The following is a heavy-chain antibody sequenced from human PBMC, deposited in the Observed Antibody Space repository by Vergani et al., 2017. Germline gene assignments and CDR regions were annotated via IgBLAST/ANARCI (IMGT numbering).Heavy chain of an antibody. CDR2: INHSGST. CDR3: ARSNYDFWSGYYYDWFDP. J-gene: IGHJ5*02. CDR1: GGSFSGYY. V-gene: IGHV4-34*01. D-gene: IGHD3-3*01. Sequence: QVQLQQWGAGLLKPSETLSLTCAVYGGSFSGYYWSWIRQPPGKGLEWIGEINHSGSTNYNPSLKSRVTISVDTSKNQFSLKLSSVTAADTAVYYCARSNYDFWSGYYYDWFDPWGQGTLVTVSS.